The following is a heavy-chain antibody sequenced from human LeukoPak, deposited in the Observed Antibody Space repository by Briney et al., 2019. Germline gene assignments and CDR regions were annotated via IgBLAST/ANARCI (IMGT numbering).Heavy chain of an antibody. CDR2: ISNDGINK. V-gene: IGHV3-30*03. Sequence: QPGGSLRLSCAASGFTLSSSGIHWVRQAPGKGLEWLAAISNDGINKYFADSVKGRFTISRDNAKNSLYLQMNSLRAEDTAVYYCARFALKTPPTDWGQGTLVTVSS. CDR1: GFTLSSSG. J-gene: IGHJ4*02. CDR3: ARFALKTPPTD.